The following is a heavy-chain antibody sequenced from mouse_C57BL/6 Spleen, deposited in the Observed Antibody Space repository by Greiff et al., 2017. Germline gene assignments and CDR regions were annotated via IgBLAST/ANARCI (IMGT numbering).Heavy chain of an antibody. CDR2: IDPETGGT. J-gene: IGHJ2*01. D-gene: IGHD2-10*02. Sequence: VQLQQSGAELVRPGASVTLSCKASGYTFTDYEMHWVKQTPVHGLEWIGAIDPETGGTAYNQKFKGKAILTADKSSSTAYMELRSLTSEDSAVYYCTRYGYGYLDYWGQGTTLTVSS. CDR1: GYTFTDYE. CDR3: TRYGYGYLDY. V-gene: IGHV1-15*01.